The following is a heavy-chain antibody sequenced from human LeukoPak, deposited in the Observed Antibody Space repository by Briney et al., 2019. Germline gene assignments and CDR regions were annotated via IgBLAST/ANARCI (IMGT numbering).Heavy chain of an antibody. CDR1: GFTFSGSA. D-gene: IGHD4-17*01. CDR2: IRSKANSYAT. Sequence: GGSLRLSCAASGFTFSGSALHWVRQASGKGLEWVGRIRSKANSYATAYAASVKGRFTISRDDSKNTAYLQMNSLKTEDTAVYYCTNDYGDYGQLYWGQGTLVTVSS. J-gene: IGHJ4*02. V-gene: IGHV3-73*01. CDR3: TNDYGDYGQLY.